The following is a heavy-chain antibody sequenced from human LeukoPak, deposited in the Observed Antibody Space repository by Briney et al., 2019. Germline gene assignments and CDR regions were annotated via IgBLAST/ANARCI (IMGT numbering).Heavy chain of an antibody. Sequence: GGSLRLSCAASGFTVSSNYMSWVRQAPGKGLEWVSVIYSGGSTYYADSVKGRFTISRDNSKNTLYLQMNSLRAEDTAVYYCATEKTSPYYYYGMDVWGQGTTVTVSS. CDR3: ATEKTSPYYYYGMDV. J-gene: IGHJ6*02. CDR1: GFTVSSNY. CDR2: IYSGGST. V-gene: IGHV3-66*01.